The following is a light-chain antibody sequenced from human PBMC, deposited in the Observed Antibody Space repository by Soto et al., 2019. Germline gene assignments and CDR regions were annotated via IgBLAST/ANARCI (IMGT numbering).Light chain of an antibody. CDR3: QQYNNWPPYT. Sequence: EIVMTQSPATLSVSPGERATLSCRASQSVSSNLAWYQQKPDQAPRILIYGASTRATGIPARFSGSGSGTEFTLTISSLQSEDFAVYYCQQYNNWPPYTFGQGTKLEIK. CDR1: QSVSSN. V-gene: IGKV3-15*01. CDR2: GAS. J-gene: IGKJ2*01.